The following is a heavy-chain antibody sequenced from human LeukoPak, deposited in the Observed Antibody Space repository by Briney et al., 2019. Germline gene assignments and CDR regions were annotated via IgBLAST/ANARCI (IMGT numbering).Heavy chain of an antibody. J-gene: IGHJ5*02. CDR1: GFTFSSYG. CDR3: ARSTVRGVLRGELAPNWFDP. Sequence: GGSLRLSCAASGFTFSSYGMHWVRQAPGKGLEWVAVISHDGTNQYYADSVKGRFTISRDNSKNTLYVQMNSLRSEDTAVYYCARSTVRGVLRGELAPNWFDPWGQGTLVTVSS. V-gene: IGHV3-30*03. CDR2: ISHDGTNQ. D-gene: IGHD3-10*01.